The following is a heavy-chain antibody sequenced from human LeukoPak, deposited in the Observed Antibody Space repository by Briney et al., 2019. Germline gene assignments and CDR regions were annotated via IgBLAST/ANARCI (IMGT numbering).Heavy chain of an antibody. D-gene: IGHD1-26*01. CDR3: ARDLLGWELHYFDY. CDR1: GFTVSSNY. V-gene: IGHV3-53*01. J-gene: IGHJ4*02. CDR2: ISSAGST. Sequence: GGSLRPSCVVSGFTVSSNYMSWVRQAPGKGLEWVSVISSAGSTYYADSVKGRFSISRDNAKNSLYLQMNSLRAEDTAVYYCARDLLGWELHYFDYWGQGTLVTVSS.